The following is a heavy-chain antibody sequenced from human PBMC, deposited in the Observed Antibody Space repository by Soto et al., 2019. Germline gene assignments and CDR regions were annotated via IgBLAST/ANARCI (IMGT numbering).Heavy chain of an antibody. Sequence: GESLKISCKGSGYSFTSYWISWVRQMPGKGLEWMGRIDPSDSYTNYSPSFQGHVTISADKSISTAYLQWSSLKASDTAMYYCARRGVYSGYEVSYGMDVWGQGTTVTVS. CDR3: ARRGVYSGYEVSYGMDV. V-gene: IGHV5-10-1*01. D-gene: IGHD5-12*01. CDR1: GYSFTSYW. CDR2: IDPSDSYT. J-gene: IGHJ6*02.